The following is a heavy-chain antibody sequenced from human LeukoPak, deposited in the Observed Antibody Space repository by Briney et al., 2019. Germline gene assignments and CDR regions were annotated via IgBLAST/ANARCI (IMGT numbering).Heavy chain of an antibody. D-gene: IGHD4/OR15-4a*01. CDR3: ARAYGGNRRAYYYYMDV. CDR1: GGTFSSYA. CDR2: MNPNSGNT. V-gene: IGHV1-8*02. J-gene: IGHJ6*03. Sequence: ASVKVSCXASGGTFSSYAISWVRQAPGQGLEWMGWMNPNSGNTGYAQKFQGRVTMTRNTSISTAYMELSSLRSEDTAVYYCARAYGGNRRAYYYYMDVWGKGTTVTVSS.